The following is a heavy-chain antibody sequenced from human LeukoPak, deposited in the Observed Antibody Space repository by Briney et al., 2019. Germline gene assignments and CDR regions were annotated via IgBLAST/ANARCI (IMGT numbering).Heavy chain of an antibody. J-gene: IGHJ4*02. D-gene: IGHD4-11*01. Sequence: GGSRRLSCAASGFTFSSYSMNWVRQAPGKGLEWVSYISSSSSTIYYADSVKGRFTISRDNAKNSLYLQMNSLRAEDTAVYYCARDRSNYYFDYWGQGTLVTVSS. CDR1: GFTFSSYS. CDR2: ISSSSSTI. CDR3: ARDRSNYYFDY. V-gene: IGHV3-48*01.